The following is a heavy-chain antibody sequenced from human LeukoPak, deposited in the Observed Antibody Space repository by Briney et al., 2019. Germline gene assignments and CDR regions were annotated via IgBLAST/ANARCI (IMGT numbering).Heavy chain of an antibody. Sequence: GASVKVSCKASGYTFTSYYMHWVRQAPGQGLEWMGIINPSGGSTSYAQKFQGRVTMTRDTSTSTVYMELSSLRSEDTAVYYCARDGVLGYCSGGSCPWDYWGQGTLVTASS. V-gene: IGHV1-46*01. J-gene: IGHJ4*02. CDR3: ARDGVLGYCSGGSCPWDY. CDR1: GYTFTSYY. D-gene: IGHD2-15*01. CDR2: INPSGGST.